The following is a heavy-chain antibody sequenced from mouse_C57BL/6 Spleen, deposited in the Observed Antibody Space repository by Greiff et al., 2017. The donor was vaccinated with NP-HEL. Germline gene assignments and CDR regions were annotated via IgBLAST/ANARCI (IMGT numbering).Heavy chain of an antibody. J-gene: IGHJ1*03. V-gene: IGHV5-4*01. Sequence: EVQLVESGGGLVKPGGSLKLSCAASGFTFSSYAMSWVRQTPEKRLEWVATISDGGSYTYYPDNVKGRFTISRDNAKNNLYLQMSHLKSEDTAMYYCARKLRERYFDVWGTGTTVTVSS. D-gene: IGHD1-1*01. CDR3: ARKLRERYFDV. CDR1: GFTFSSYA. CDR2: ISDGGSYT.